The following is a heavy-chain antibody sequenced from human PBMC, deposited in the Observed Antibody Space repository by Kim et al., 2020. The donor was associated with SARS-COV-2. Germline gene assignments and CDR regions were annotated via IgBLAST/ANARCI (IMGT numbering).Heavy chain of an antibody. CDR2: ISAYNGNT. V-gene: IGHV1-18*01. Sequence: ASVKVSCKASGYTFTSYGISWVRQAPGQGLEWMGWISAYNGNTNYAQKLQGRVTMTTDTSTSTAYMELRSLRSDDTAVYYCARVGYPPEDIVVVPAANCPFDYWGQGTLVTVSS. CDR3: ARVGYPPEDIVVVPAANCPFDY. D-gene: IGHD2-2*01. CDR1: GYTFTSYG. J-gene: IGHJ4*02.